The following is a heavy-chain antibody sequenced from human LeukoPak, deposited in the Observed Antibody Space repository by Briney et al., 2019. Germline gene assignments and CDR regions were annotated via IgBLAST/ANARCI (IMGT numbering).Heavy chain of an antibody. CDR2: INPNSGGT. D-gene: IGHD6-13*01. Sequence: ASVKVSCKASGYTFTGYYMHWVRQAPGQGLEWMGWINPNSGGTNYAQKFQGRVTMTRDTSISTAYMELSRLRSDDTAVYYCARAGRIAAAGGGGFEYFQHWGQGTLVTVSS. V-gene: IGHV1-2*02. CDR3: ARAGRIAAAGGGGFEYFQH. CDR1: GYTFTGYY. J-gene: IGHJ1*01.